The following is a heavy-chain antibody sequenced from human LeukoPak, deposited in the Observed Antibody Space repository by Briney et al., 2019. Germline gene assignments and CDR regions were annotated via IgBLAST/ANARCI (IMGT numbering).Heavy chain of an antibody. D-gene: IGHD4-17*01. Sequence: SETLSLTCIVSGYSISSNYHWGWIRQPPGKGPEWIGSIYHSGSTYYNPSLKSRVTISVDTSKNQFSLKLSSVTAADTAVYYCARRGMTTVTPWDYWGQGTLVTVSS. CDR1: GYSISSNYH. CDR2: IYHSGST. V-gene: IGHV4-38-2*02. CDR3: ARRGMTTVTPWDY. J-gene: IGHJ4*02.